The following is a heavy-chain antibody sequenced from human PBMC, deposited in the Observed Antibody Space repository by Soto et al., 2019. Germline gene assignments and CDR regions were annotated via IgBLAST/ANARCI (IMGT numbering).Heavy chain of an antibody. D-gene: IGHD1-1*01. V-gene: IGHV1-18*01. J-gene: IGHJ4*02. Sequence: QVRLVQSGAEVKKPGASVKVSCTGSGYTFTSYGITWVRQAPGQGLEWMGWISAHNGNTNYAQKLQGRVTVTRDTSTSTAYMQLRSLRSDDTAVYYCARGRYGDYWGQGALVTVSS. CDR1: GYTFTSYG. CDR2: ISAHNGNT. CDR3: ARGRYGDY.